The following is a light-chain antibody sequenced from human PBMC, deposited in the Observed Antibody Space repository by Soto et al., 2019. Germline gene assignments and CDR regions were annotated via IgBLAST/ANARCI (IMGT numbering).Light chain of an antibody. J-gene: IGLJ1*01. CDR1: SSDVGGYNY. Sequence: QSVLTQPASVSGSPGQSITISCTGTSSDVGGYNYVSWYQQHPGKAPKLMIYEVDNRPSGVSNRFSGSKSGNTASLTISGLQAEDEADYYCDSYTSSSTYVFGTGTKATVL. V-gene: IGLV2-14*01. CDR3: DSYTSSSTYV. CDR2: EVD.